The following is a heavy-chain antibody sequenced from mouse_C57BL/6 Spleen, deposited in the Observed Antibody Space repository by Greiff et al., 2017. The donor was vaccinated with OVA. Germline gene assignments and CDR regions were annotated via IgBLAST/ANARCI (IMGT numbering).Heavy chain of an antibody. V-gene: IGHV5-4*01. J-gene: IGHJ1*03. CDR2: ISDGGSYT. D-gene: IGHD2-1*01. CDR1: GFTFSSYA. Sequence: EVMLVESGGGLVKPGGSLKLSCAASGFTFSSYAMSWVRQTPEKRLEWVATISDGGSYTYYPDNVKGRFTISRDNAKNNLYLQMSHLKSEDTAMYYSARDRGYGNYWYFDVWGTGTTVTVSS. CDR3: ARDRGYGNYWYFDV.